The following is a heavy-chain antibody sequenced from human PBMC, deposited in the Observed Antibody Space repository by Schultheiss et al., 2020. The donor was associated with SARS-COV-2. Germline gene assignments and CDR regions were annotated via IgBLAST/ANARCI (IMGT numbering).Heavy chain of an antibody. CDR1: GFTFSNAW. CDR2: IKSKTDGGTT. CDR3: TTDTYYYDSSGYYFAYFDY. D-gene: IGHD3-22*01. Sequence: GESLKISCAASGFTFSNAWMNWVRQAPGKGLEWVGRIKSKTDGGTTDYAAPVKGRFTISRDDSKNTLYLQMNSLKTEDTAVYYCTTDTYYYDSSGYYFAYFDYWGQGTLVTVSS. V-gene: IGHV3-15*07. J-gene: IGHJ4*02.